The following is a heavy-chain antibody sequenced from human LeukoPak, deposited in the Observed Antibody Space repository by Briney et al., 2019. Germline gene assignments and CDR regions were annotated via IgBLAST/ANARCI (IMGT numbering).Heavy chain of an antibody. Sequence: ASVKVSCKASGYTFTSYDINWVRQATGQGLEWMGWMNPNSGNTGYAQKFQGRVTITRNTSISTAYMELSSLRSEDTAVYYCARRHCSSTSCSIFYFDYWGQGTLVTVSS. D-gene: IGHD2-2*01. J-gene: IGHJ4*02. CDR3: ARRHCSSTSCSIFYFDY. V-gene: IGHV1-8*03. CDR1: GYTFTSYD. CDR2: MNPNSGNT.